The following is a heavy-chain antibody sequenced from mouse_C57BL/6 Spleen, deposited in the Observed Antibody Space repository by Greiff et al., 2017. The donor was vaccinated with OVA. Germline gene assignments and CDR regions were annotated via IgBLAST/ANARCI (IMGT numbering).Heavy chain of an antibody. Sequence: QVQLQQSGAELVRPGTSVKVSCKASGYAFTNYLIEWVKQRPGQGLEWIGVINPGSGGTNYNEKFKGKATLTADKSSSTAYMQLSSLTSEDSAVYYCAGPAGSSPDNYAMDYWGQGTSVTVSS. CDR2: INPGSGGT. J-gene: IGHJ4*01. CDR3: AGPAGSSPDNYAMDY. CDR1: GYAFTNYL. V-gene: IGHV1-54*01. D-gene: IGHD1-1*01.